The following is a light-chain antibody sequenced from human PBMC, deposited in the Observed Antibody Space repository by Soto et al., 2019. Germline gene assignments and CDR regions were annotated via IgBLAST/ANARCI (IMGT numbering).Light chain of an antibody. CDR2: DAF. Sequence: DIPMTQSPSSLSASVGDRVTITCQASQDINSYLAWYQQKPGKAPKFLIFDAFNLERGVPSRFSGSGSGTQFTFTISSLQPEDVATYYCQQYDKLPLTFGGGTKVEVK. J-gene: IGKJ4*01. CDR1: QDINSY. CDR3: QQYDKLPLT. V-gene: IGKV1-33*01.